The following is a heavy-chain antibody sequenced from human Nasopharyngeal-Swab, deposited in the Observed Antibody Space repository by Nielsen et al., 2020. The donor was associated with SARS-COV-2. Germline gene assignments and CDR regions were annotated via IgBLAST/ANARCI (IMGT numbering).Heavy chain of an antibody. V-gene: IGHV3-21*01. Sequence: WIRQPPGKELEWVSSIGRYGTDIFHADSVKGRFSVFRDAANKSIYLQMRSLRAEDTAVYYCARGTVFGVANGMDVWGQGTTVTVSS. J-gene: IGHJ6*02. CDR2: IGRYGTDI. D-gene: IGHD3-3*01. CDR3: ARGTVFGVANGMDV.